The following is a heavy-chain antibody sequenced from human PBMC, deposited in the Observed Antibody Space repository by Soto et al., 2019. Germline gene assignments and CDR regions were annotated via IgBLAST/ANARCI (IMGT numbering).Heavy chain of an antibody. CDR3: ARDDPAVELLSFGY. D-gene: IGHD1-26*01. J-gene: IGHJ4*02. Sequence: QVQLVQSGAVVKKPGSSVKVSCKASGGTFSSYAISWVRRAPGQGLEWVGGIIPIFGTANSAQKCQVRVTITADESTSTAYMELSSLRSDDTAVHYCARDDPAVELLSFGYWGQGTLVTVSS. V-gene: IGHV1-69*01. CDR1: GGTFSSYA. CDR2: IIPIFGTA.